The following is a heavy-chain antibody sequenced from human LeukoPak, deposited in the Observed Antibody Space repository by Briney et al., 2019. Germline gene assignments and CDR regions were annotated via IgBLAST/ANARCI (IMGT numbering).Heavy chain of an antibody. CDR1: GGSFSGYY. D-gene: IGHD6-19*01. V-gene: IGHV4-59*01. CDR3: ARGIEVAGMDY. CDR2: IHYSGST. J-gene: IGHJ4*02. Sequence: SETLSLTCAVYGGSFSGYYWSWVRQPPGKGLQWIGYIHYSGSTNSNPSLKSRVTISLDTSKNQFSLNLNSVTAADTAVYYCARGIEVAGMDYWGQGTLVTVSS.